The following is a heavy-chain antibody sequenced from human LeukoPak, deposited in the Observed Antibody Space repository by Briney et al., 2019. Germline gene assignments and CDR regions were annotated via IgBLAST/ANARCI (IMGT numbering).Heavy chain of an antibody. CDR2: MDRKSGNT. Sequence: MDRKSGNTGYAQKLQGRVTMNRNTSVSTAYMELSSLRSEDTAVYYCARRDVVVPAAMVTFDPWGQGTLVTVSS. J-gene: IGHJ5*02. V-gene: IGHV1-8*01. CDR3: ARRDVVVPAAMVTFDP. D-gene: IGHD2-2*01.